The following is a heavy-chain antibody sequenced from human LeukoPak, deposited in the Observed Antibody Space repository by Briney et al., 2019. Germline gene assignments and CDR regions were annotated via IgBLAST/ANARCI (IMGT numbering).Heavy chain of an antibody. Sequence: ASVKVSCKASGYTFTSYAMHWVRQAPGQGLEWMGWISAYNGNTNYAQKLQGRVTMTTDTSTSTAYMELRSLRSDDTAVYYCARVPDAWYFDLWGRGTLVTVSS. CDR3: ARVPDAWYFDL. J-gene: IGHJ2*01. V-gene: IGHV1-18*01. CDR1: GYTFTSYA. CDR2: ISAYNGNT.